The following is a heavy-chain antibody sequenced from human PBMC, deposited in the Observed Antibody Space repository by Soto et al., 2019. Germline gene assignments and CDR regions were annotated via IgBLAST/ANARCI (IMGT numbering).Heavy chain of an antibody. J-gene: IGHJ6*02. CDR1: GGSFSGYY. CDR2: INHSGST. CDR3: ARTRFLEWLYYYGMDV. D-gene: IGHD3-3*01. Sequence: SETLSLTCAIYGGSFSGYYWSWIRQPPGKGLEWIGEINHSGSTNYNPSLKSRVTISVDTSKNQFSLKLSSVTAADTAVYYCARTRFLEWLYYYGMDVWGQGTTVTVSS. V-gene: IGHV4-34*01.